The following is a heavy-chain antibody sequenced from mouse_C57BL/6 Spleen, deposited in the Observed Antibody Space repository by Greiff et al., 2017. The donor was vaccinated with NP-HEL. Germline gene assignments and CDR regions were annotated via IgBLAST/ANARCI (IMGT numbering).Heavy chain of an antibody. CDR1: GYTFTSYW. CDR2: IDPSDSET. D-gene: IGHD2-12*01. Sequence: VQLQQPGAELVRPGSSVKLSCKASGYTFTSYWMHWVKQRPIQGLEWIGNIDPSDSETHYNQKFKDKATLTVDKSSSTAYMQLSSLTSEDSAVYYCARSPPCYKGYWYFDVWGTGTTVTVSS. V-gene: IGHV1-52*01. CDR3: ARSPPCYKGYWYFDV. J-gene: IGHJ1*03.